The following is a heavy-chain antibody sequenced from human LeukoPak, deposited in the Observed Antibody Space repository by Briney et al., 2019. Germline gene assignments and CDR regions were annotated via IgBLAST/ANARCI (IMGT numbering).Heavy chain of an antibody. CDR3: AREWIGVPKVVITTHGMGFVD. CDR1: GGSISSSSYY. V-gene: IGHV4-39*07. D-gene: IGHD3-22*01. J-gene: IGHJ4*02. Sequence: SETLSLTCTVSGGSISSSSYYWGWIRQPPGKGLEWIGSIYYSGSTYYNPSLKSRVTISVDTSKNQFSLKLSSVTAADTAVYYCAREWIGVPKVVITTHGMGFVDWGQGTLVTVSS. CDR2: IYYSGST.